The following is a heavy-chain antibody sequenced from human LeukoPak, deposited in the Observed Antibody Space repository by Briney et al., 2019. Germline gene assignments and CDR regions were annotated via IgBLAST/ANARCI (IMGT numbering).Heavy chain of an antibody. V-gene: IGHV3-11*01. J-gene: IGHJ4*02. Sequence: GGSLRLSCAASGFTFSDYYMSWIRQAPGKGLEWVSYISSSGSTIYYADSVKGRFTISRDNAKNSLYLQMNSLGAEDTAVYYCAGTDIVVVPAAYQFDYWGQGTLVTVSS. CDR2: ISSSGSTI. CDR1: GFTFSDYY. CDR3: AGTDIVVVPAAYQFDY. D-gene: IGHD2-2*01.